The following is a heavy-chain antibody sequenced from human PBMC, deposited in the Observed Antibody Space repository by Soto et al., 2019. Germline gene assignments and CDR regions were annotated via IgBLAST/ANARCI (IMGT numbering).Heavy chain of an antibody. Sequence: GGSLRLSCAASGFTFSSYSMNWVRQAPGKGLEWVSYISSSSSTIYYADSVKGRFTISRDNAKNSLYLQMNSLRAEDTAVYYCARVVRFLEWLLTDYWGQGTLVTSPQ. CDR3: ARVVRFLEWLLTDY. CDR2: ISSSSSTI. V-gene: IGHV3-48*01. J-gene: IGHJ4*02. CDR1: GFTFSSYS. D-gene: IGHD3-3*01.